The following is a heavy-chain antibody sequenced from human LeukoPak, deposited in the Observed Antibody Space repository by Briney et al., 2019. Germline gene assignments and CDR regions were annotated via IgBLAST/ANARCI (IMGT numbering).Heavy chain of an antibody. V-gene: IGHV3-23*01. CDR2: ISGSGGST. CDR1: GFTFSSYA. J-gene: IGHJ4*02. Sequence: PGGSLRLSCAASGFTFSSYAMSWVRQAPGKGLEWVSAISGSGGSTYYADSVKGRFTISRDNSKNTLYVQMNSLRAEDTAVYYCAKAQGYDRRFGFDYWGQGTLVTVSS. D-gene: IGHD3-22*01. CDR3: AKAQGYDRRFGFDY.